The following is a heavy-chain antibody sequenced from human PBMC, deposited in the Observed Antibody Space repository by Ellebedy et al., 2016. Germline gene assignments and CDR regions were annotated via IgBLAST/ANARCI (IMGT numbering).Heavy chain of an antibody. CDR3: AKGTGRFLEWLSTYPFDF. Sequence: GGSLRLXXAASGFTFDDYSMHWVRQPPGKGLEWVSGISWNSGIIDYGDSVKGRFTISRDNAKKSLYVQMNSLRADDTALYYCAKGTGRFLEWLSTYPFDFWGQGIQVTVSS. CDR1: GFTFDDYS. V-gene: IGHV3-9*01. CDR2: ISWNSGII. J-gene: IGHJ4*02. D-gene: IGHD3-3*01.